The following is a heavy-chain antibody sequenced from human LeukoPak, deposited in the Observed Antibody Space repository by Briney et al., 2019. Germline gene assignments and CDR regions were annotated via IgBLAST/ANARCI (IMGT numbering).Heavy chain of an antibody. V-gene: IGHV4-31*03. D-gene: IGHD2-2*01. CDR2: IYYSGST. J-gene: IGHJ5*02. CDR1: GGSISSGGYY. Sequence: SETLSLTCTVSGGSISSGGYYWSWIRQHPGKGLEWIGYIYYSGSTYYNPSLKSRVTISVDTSKNQFSLKLSSVTAADTAVYYCAREIRCSSTSCWGGGEENWFDPWGQGTLVTVSS. CDR3: AREIRCSSTSCWGGGEENWFDP.